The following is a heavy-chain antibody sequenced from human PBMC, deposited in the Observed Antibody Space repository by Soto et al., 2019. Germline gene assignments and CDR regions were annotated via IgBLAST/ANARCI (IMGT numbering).Heavy chain of an antibody. CDR1: GFTVSSNY. D-gene: IGHD3-10*01. V-gene: IGHV3-66*01. CDR3: ARDWYGDPSDYYYYYMDV. CDR2: IYSGGST. J-gene: IGHJ6*03. Sequence: EVQLVESGGGLVQPGGSLRLSCAASGFTVSSNYMSWVRQAPGKGLEWVSVIYSGGSTYYADSVKGRFTISRDNSKNTLYLQMNSLRAEDTAVYYCARDWYGDPSDYYYYYMDVWGKGTTVTVSS.